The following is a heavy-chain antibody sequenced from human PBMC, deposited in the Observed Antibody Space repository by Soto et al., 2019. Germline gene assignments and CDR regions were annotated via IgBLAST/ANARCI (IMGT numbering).Heavy chain of an antibody. V-gene: IGHV1-18*01. CDR3: ARVVYYYDSSGYLEFVWLDP. D-gene: IGHD3-22*01. Sequence: GASVKVSCKASGYTFTSYGISWVRQAPGQGLEWMGWISAYNGNTNYAQKLQGRVTMTTDTSTSTAYMELRSLRSDDTAVYYCARVVYYYDSSGYLEFVWLDPWGQGPLVTVYS. CDR2: ISAYNGNT. J-gene: IGHJ5*02. CDR1: GYTFTSYG.